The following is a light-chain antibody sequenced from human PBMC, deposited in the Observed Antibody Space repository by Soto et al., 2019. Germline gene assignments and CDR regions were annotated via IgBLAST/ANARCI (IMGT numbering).Light chain of an antibody. V-gene: IGLV1-40*01. Sequence: QSVLTQPPSVSGAPGQRVTISCTGSSSNIGAGYDVHWYQQLPGTAPKLLVHGNTDRPSGVPDRFSGSKSGTSASLAITGLHAEDEADYYCQCYDSSLSGWLFGGGTKVTVL. J-gene: IGLJ2*01. CDR2: GNT. CDR3: QCYDSSLSGWL. CDR1: SSNIGAGYD.